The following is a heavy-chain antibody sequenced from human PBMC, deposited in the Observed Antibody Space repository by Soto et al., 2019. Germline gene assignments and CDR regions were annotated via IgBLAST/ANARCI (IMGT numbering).Heavy chain of an antibody. J-gene: IGHJ5*02. CDR3: ERVGGINWFDP. V-gene: IGHV4-31*03. D-gene: IGHD3-16*01. CDR2: IYYSGST. CDR1: GGSISSGGYY. Sequence: QVQLQESGPGLVKPSQTLSLTCTVSGGSISSGGYYWSWIRQHPGKGLEWIGYIYYSGSTYYNPSLKSRVTLSLDTSKNQFPLKLSSVTAADTAVYYCERVGGINWFDPWGQGTLVTVSS.